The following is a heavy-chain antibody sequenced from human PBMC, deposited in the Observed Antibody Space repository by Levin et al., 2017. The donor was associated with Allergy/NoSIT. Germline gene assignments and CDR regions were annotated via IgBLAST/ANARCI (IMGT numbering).Heavy chain of an antibody. J-gene: IGHJ4*02. V-gene: IGHV3-48*01. CDR1: GFTFSSYS. CDR2: ISSTSSTI. CDR3: ASPGGNSYMRYFDY. D-gene: IGHD4-23*01. Sequence: ETLSLTCAASGFTFSSYSLNWVRQAPGKGLEWVSYISSTSSTIYYADSVKGRFTISRDYAKKSLYLQMNSLRAEDTAVYYCASPGGNSYMRYFDYWGQGTLVTVSS.